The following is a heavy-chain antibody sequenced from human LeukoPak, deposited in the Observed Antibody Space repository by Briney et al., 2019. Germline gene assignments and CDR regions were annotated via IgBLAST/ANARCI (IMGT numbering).Heavy chain of an antibody. Sequence: SETLSLTCTVSGGSISSYYWSWIRQPPGKGLEWIGYIYYSGSTNYNPSLKSRVTISVDTSKNQFSLKLSSVTAADTAVYYCASWYGSYPYYFDYWGQGTLVTVSS. CDR3: ASWYGSYPYYFDY. J-gene: IGHJ4*02. D-gene: IGHD1-26*01. CDR1: GGSISSYY. CDR2: IYYSGST. V-gene: IGHV4-59*08.